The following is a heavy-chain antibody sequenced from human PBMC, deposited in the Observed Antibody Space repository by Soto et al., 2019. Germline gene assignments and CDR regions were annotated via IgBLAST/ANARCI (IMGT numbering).Heavy chain of an antibody. D-gene: IGHD2-2*01. J-gene: IGHJ4*02. CDR3: ARGIGYCSSINCYSSRRLRFDS. CDR2: VNHSGTT. Sequence: WTWIRLSPEKGLEWIGEVNHSGTTYYNPSLKTRVPISVHTPKNQFSLKMSSVTAADTAVYYCARGIGYCSSINCYSSRRLRFDSWGQGTLVTVSS. V-gene: IGHV4-34*01.